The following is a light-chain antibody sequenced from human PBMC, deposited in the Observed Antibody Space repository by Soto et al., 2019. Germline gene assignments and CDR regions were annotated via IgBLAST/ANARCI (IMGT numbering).Light chain of an antibody. CDR2: GAS. CDR1: QSVSGSY. CDR3: QQYGSTPT. Sequence: IELTQSPGTLSLSPGARATLSCRASQSVSGSYLAWHQQKPGQAPRLLIYGASSRATGIPDRFTGSGSGTDFTLTISRLEPEDFAVYYCQQYGSTPTFGQGTKVDI. V-gene: IGKV3-20*01. J-gene: IGKJ1*01.